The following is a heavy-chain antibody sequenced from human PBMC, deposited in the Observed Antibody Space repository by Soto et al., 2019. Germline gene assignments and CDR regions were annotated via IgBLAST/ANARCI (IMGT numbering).Heavy chain of an antibody. Sequence: QVQLVQSGAEVKKPGSSVKVSCKTSGGLFSVYSFNWVRQAPGQGLEWMGGVLPITGYTDYAQKFQGRLTITADRSTSTLYMELSRLTSDDTANYYCATIRVRGGPLRFEDGGQGTLISVSS. J-gene: IGHJ4*01. CDR1: GGLFSVYS. D-gene: IGHD5-12*01. CDR2: VLPITGYT. V-gene: IGHV1-69*06. CDR3: ATIRVRGGPLRFED.